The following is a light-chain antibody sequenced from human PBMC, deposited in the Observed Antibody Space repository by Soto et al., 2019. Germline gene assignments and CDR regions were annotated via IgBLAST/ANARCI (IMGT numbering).Light chain of an antibody. Sequence: QSALTQPASVSGSPGQSITISCTGTSSDVGSYNLVSWYQQHPGKAPKLMIYGVNKRPSGVSNRFSGSKSGNTASLTISGLQAEDEADYYCCSYAGISPFYVFGTGTKLTVL. CDR1: SSDVGSYNL. CDR3: CSYAGISPFYV. J-gene: IGLJ1*01. CDR2: GVN. V-gene: IGLV2-23*02.